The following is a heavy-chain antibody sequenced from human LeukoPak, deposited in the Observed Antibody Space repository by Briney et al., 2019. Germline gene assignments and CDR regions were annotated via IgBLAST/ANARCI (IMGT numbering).Heavy chain of an antibody. CDR2: FNSDGITT. V-gene: IGHV3-74*01. CDR1: GFTFSSYW. CDR3: ARFRTWGDKAFDY. Sequence: GGSLRLSCAASGFTFSSYWMHWVRQAPGKGLVWVSRFNSDGITTSYADSVKGRFTISRDSAKNSLYLQMNSLRAEDTAVYYCARFRTWGDKAFDYWGQGTLVTVSS. D-gene: IGHD2-21*02. J-gene: IGHJ4*02.